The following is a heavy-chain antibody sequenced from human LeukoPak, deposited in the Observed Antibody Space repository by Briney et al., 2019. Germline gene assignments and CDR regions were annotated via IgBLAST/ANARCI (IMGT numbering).Heavy chain of an antibody. D-gene: IGHD2-2*01. CDR3: ARDEIVVVPAAIGAGPTDYGMDV. CDR2: ISAYNGNT. Sequence: ASVKVSCKASGYTFTSYGISWVRQAPGQGLEWMGWISAYNGNTNYAQKLQGRVTMTTDTSTSTAYMELRSLRSDDTAVYYCARDEIVVVPAAIGAGPTDYGMDVWGQGTTVTVSS. V-gene: IGHV1-18*01. J-gene: IGHJ6*02. CDR1: GYTFTSYG.